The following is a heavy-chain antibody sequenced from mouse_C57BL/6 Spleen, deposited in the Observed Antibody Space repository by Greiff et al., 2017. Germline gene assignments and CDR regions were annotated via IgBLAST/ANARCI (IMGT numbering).Heavy chain of an antibody. CDR3: ARSVLRKPPPAMDY. Sequence: EVRLQQSGPELVQPGASVKIPCTASGYTFTDYNMGWVKQRHGKTLEWIGDINPNNGGTTYNQKFKGKATLTVDKSSSTAYMELRSLTSEDTAVYYCARSVLRKPPPAMDYWGQGTSVTVSS. CDR2: INPNNGGT. D-gene: IGHD1-1*01. CDR1: GYTFTDYN. J-gene: IGHJ4*01. V-gene: IGHV1-18*01.